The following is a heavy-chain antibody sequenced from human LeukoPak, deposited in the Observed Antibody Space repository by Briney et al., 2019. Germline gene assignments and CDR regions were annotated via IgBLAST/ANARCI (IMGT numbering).Heavy chain of an antibody. J-gene: IGHJ4*02. Sequence: GASVKVSCKASGYTFTGYYMHWVRQAPGQGLEWMGWINPNSGGTNYAQKFQGRVTMTRDTSISTAYMELSRLRSDDTAVYYCARENNLSARIAAQVRPFDYWGQGTLVTVSS. D-gene: IGHD6-13*01. CDR1: GYTFTGYY. V-gene: IGHV1-2*02. CDR3: ARENNLSARIAAQVRPFDY. CDR2: INPNSGGT.